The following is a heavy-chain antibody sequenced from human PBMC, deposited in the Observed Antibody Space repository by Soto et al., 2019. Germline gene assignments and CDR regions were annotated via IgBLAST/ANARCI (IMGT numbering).Heavy chain of an antibody. D-gene: IGHD3-3*01. Sequence: GGSLRHSCAASGFTFSSYWMHWVRQAPGEGLVWVSRINIDGSSTSYADSVKGRFTISRDNAKNTLYPQMNSLRAEDTAIYYCARFRVPIWGQGTMVTVSS. J-gene: IGHJ3*02. CDR1: GFTFSSYW. CDR3: ARFRVPI. V-gene: IGHV3-74*01. CDR2: INIDGSST.